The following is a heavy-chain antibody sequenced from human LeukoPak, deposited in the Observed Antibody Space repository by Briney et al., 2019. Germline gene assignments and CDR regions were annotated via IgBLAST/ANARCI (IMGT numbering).Heavy chain of an antibody. Sequence: ASVKVSFKASGYTFTGYYMHWVRQAPGQGLEWMGWINPNSGGTNYAQKFQGRVTMTRDTSISTAYMELSRLRSDDTAVYYCARAGRLVVVVAATPPGSWGQGTLVTVSS. CDR3: ARAGRLVVVVAATPPGS. J-gene: IGHJ5*02. CDR2: INPNSGGT. D-gene: IGHD2-15*01. V-gene: IGHV1-2*02. CDR1: GYTFTGYY.